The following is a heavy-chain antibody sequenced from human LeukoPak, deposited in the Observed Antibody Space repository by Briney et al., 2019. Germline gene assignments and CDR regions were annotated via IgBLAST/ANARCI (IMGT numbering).Heavy chain of an antibody. CDR2: MRSDGTSK. J-gene: IGHJ5*02. D-gene: IGHD3-16*01. CDR1: GFSRTTYG. V-gene: IGHV3-30*02. CDR3: AKDRPIKGGFDP. Sequence: QPGGSLRLSCVASGFSRTTYGMLWLRQAPGKGLQWVAFMRSDGTSKYYGDSVEGRFTISRDNSKSTLYLLMNSLSAEDTGIYYCAKDRPIKGGFDPWGPGTPVTVSS.